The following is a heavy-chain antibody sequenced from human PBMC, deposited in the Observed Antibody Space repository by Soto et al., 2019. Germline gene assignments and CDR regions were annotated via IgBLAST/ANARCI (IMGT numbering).Heavy chain of an antibody. CDR3: ATDHYDYVWGSYRPEYYFDC. CDR2: FDPEDGET. D-gene: IGHD3-16*02. Sequence: QVQLVQSGAEVKKPGASVKVSCKVSGYTLTELSMHWVRQAPGKGLEWMGGFDPEDGETIYAQKFQGRVTMTEDTSTDTAYMELSSLRSEDTAVYYCATDHYDYVWGSYRPEYYFDCWGQGTLVTVSS. CDR1: GYTLTELS. J-gene: IGHJ4*02. V-gene: IGHV1-24*01.